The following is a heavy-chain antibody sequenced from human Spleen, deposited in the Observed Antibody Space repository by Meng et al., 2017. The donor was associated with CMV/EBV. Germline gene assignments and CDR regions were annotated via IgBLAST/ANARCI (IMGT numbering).Heavy chain of an antibody. J-gene: IGHJ6*02. Sequence: GGSLRLSCTASGFTFMSYAMTWVRQAPGKGLEWVATVSGSGSNTYYTDSVRGRFTISRDNSKYTLYLQMTSLRGEDTALYYCAKPVRMAAVGSPGRGMDVWGQGTTVTVSS. CDR1: GFTFMSYA. D-gene: IGHD6-13*01. CDR2: VSGSGSNT. V-gene: IGHV3-23*01. CDR3: AKPVRMAAVGSPGRGMDV.